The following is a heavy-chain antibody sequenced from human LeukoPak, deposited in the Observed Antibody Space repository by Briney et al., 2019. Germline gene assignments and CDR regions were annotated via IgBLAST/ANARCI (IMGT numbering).Heavy chain of an antibody. J-gene: IGHJ4*02. CDR1: GGSISSSSYY. D-gene: IGHD3-3*01. V-gene: IGHV4-39*07. CDR3: ARGESLPIFGVVIPLIDY. Sequence: SSETLSLTCTVSGGSISSSSYYWGWIRQPPGKGLEWIGSIYYSGSTYYNPSLKSRVTISVDTSKNQFSLKLSSVTAADTAVYYCARGESLPIFGVVIPLIDYWGQGTLVTVSS. CDR2: IYYSGST.